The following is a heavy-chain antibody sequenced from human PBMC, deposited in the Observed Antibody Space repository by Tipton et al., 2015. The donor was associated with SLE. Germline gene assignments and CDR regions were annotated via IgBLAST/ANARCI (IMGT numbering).Heavy chain of an antibody. J-gene: IGHJ5*02. D-gene: IGHD3-22*01. CDR3: PIYYHDSTGLHWFDP. Sequence: LRLSCTVSGGSVSSSGYYWAWIRQPPKQGREWIGWIYHTGSTDYNPSLKSRVTISVDTSKNQFSLRLSSVTAADTAVYYCPIYYHDSTGLHWFDPWGQGTLVTVSS. CDR2: IYHTGST. V-gene: IGHV4-61*08. CDR1: GGSVSSSGYY.